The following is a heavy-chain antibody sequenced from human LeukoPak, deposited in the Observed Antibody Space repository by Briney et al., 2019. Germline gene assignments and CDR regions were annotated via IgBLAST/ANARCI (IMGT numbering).Heavy chain of an antibody. CDR2: ISTSSSSSSYI. CDR3: ARRATTERGHSYGLDY. J-gene: IGHJ4*02. Sequence: GGSLRLSCLVSGFTFSSYHMNWVRQAPWKGLQWVSSISTSSSSSSYIYYADSVTGRFTISRDNAKNSLYLQMNSLRAEDTAVYYCARRATTERGHSYGLDYWGQGILVTVSS. CDR1: GFTFSSYH. D-gene: IGHD5-18*01. V-gene: IGHV3-21*01.